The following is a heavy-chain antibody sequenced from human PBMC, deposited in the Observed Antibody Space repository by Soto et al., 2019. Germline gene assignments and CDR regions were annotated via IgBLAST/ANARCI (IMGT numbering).Heavy chain of an antibody. Sequence: QVQLVQSGAEVKKPGSSVKVSCKASGDTFSNHTISWVRQAPGQGLEWMGRIIPILGVANYAQKFQGRVTXXXXXXXXXXXXXXXXXXXXXXXXXXXXXXXXXXXXXXXXXYYMDVWGKGTTVTVSS. CDR3: XXXXXXXXXXXXXXYYMDV. V-gene: IGHV1-69*02. CDR1: GDTFSNHT. CDR2: IIPILGVA. J-gene: IGHJ6*03.